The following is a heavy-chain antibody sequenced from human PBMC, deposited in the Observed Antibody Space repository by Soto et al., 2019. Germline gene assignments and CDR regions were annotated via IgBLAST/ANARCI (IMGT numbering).Heavy chain of an antibody. CDR1: GFTFSSYA. CDR2: ISGSGGST. V-gene: IGHV3-23*01. CDR3: AGPFSQLVRGY. J-gene: IGHJ4*02. Sequence: GGSLRLSCAASGFTFSSYAMSWVRQAPGKGLEWVSAISGSGGSTYYADSVKGRFTISRDNSKNTLYLQMNSLRAEDTAVYYCAGPFSQLVRGYWGQGTLVTVSS. D-gene: IGHD6-13*01.